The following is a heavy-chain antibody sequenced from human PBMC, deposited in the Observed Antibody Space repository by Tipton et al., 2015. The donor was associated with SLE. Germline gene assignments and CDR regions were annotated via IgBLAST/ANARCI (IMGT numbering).Heavy chain of an antibody. Sequence: QSGPEVKKPGASVKVSCKASGYTFTSYYMHWVRQATGQGLEWMGWMNPNSGNTGYAQKFQGRVTITRNTSISTAYMELSSLRSEDTAVYYCARDLGIFGVVDVWGQGTTVTVSS. D-gene: IGHD3-3*01. CDR1: GYTFTSYY. V-gene: IGHV1-8*03. CDR2: MNPNSGNT. CDR3: ARDLGIFGVVDV. J-gene: IGHJ6*02.